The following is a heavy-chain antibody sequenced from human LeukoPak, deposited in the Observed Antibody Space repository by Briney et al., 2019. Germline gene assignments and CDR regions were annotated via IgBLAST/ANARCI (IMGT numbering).Heavy chain of an antibody. D-gene: IGHD1-26*01. J-gene: IGHJ4*02. CDR3: ARGEIINYFDY. CDR2: ISSSATTE. Sequence: GGPLRLSCAASGFTFSSYEMSWVRQAPGKGLEWIAYISSSATTEKYADSVKGRFTVSRDNAKNSLWLQMNSLRAEDTAVYYCARGEIINYFDYWGQGSLVTVSS. V-gene: IGHV3-48*03. CDR1: GFTFSSYE.